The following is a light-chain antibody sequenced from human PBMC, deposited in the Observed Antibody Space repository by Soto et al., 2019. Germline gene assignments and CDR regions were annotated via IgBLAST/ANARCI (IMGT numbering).Light chain of an antibody. CDR1: SSDVGGYKY. Sequence: QAVVTQPASVSGSPGQSITISCTGTSSDVGGYKYVSWYQQHPDKAPKLIIFEVSNRPSGISSRFSGSKSGNTASLTISGLQAEDEADYYCSSFAGGNNLLFGGGTKVTVL. CDR3: SSFAGGNNLL. CDR2: EVS. V-gene: IGLV2-14*01. J-gene: IGLJ2*01.